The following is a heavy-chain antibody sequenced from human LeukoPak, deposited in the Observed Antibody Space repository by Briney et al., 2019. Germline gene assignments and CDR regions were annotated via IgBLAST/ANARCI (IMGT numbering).Heavy chain of an antibody. CDR1: GFTFSSCS. CDR3: ARAKPQYYYGSGDY. CDR2: ISSSSSYI. Sequence: PGGSLRLSCAASGFTFSSCSMNWVRQAPGKGLEWVSSISSSSSYIYYADSVKGRFTISRDNAKNSLYLQMNSLRAEDTAVYYCARAKPQYYYGSGDYWGQGTLVTVSS. D-gene: IGHD3-10*01. J-gene: IGHJ4*02. V-gene: IGHV3-21*01.